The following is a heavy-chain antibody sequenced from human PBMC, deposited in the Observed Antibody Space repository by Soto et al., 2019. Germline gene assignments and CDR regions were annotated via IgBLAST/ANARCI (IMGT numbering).Heavy chain of an antibody. D-gene: IGHD2-2*01. CDR3: ARAPESHYYYGMDV. Sequence: QVQLQQWGAGLLKPSETLSLTCAVYGGSFSGYYWSWIRQPPGKGLEWIGEINHSGSTNYNPSLKSRVTISVDTSKNQFSLKLSSVTAADTAVYYCARAPESHYYYGMDVWGQGTTVTVSS. V-gene: IGHV4-34*01. CDR1: GGSFSGYY. J-gene: IGHJ6*02. CDR2: INHSGST.